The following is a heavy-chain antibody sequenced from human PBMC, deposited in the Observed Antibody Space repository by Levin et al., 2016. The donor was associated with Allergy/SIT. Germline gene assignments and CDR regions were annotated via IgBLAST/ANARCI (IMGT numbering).Heavy chain of an antibody. CDR1: GFSLSTSGVG. D-gene: IGHD2-2*01. Sequence: TLSLTCTFSGFSLSTSGVGVGWIRQPPGKALEWLALIYWDDDKRYSPSLKSRLTITKDTSKNQVVLTMTNMDPVDTATYYCAHDVVVPAANGYYYYGMDVWGQGTTVTVSS. CDR2: IYWDDDK. CDR3: AHDVVVPAANGYYYYGMDV. J-gene: IGHJ6*02. V-gene: IGHV2-5*02.